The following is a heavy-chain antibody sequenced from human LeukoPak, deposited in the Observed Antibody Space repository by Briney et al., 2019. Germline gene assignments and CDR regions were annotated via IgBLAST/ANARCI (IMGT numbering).Heavy chain of an antibody. CDR3: ARARVGAWAFDL. V-gene: IGHV3-64*02. D-gene: IGHD1-26*01. CDR1: GFSLSSYA. Sequence: GGSLRLSCSASGFSLSSYAMHWVRQAPGKGLEYVSAISSDGGSTYYADSVKGRLTISRDKSKNTLYLQMGSLRPEDMAVYYCARARVGAWAFDLWGQGTLVTVSS. CDR2: ISSDGGST. J-gene: IGHJ3*01.